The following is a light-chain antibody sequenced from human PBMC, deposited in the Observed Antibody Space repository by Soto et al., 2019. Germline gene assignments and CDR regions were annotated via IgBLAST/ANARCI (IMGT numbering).Light chain of an antibody. CDR1: SPNIENNY. CDR3: GTWDSSLTVVI. Sequence: QSVLTQPPSVSAAPGQKVTISCSGSSPNIENNYVSWYQHLPGTAPKLLIYENNRRPSGIPDRFSGSKSGTSATLGITGLQTGDEADYYCGTWDSSLTVVIFGGGTKVTVL. J-gene: IGLJ2*01. V-gene: IGLV1-51*02. CDR2: ENN.